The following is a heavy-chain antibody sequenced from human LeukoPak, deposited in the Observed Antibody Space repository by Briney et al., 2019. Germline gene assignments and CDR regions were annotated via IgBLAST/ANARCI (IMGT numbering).Heavy chain of an antibody. Sequence: PSETLSLTCTVSGGSISSSSYYWGWIRQPPGKGLEWIRSIYYSGSTYYNPSLKSRVTISVDTSKNQFSLKLSSVTAADTAVYYCARQGSSSSRTYFDYWGQGTLVTVSS. CDR1: GGSISSSSYY. CDR2: IYYSGST. J-gene: IGHJ4*02. CDR3: ARQGSSSSRTYFDY. V-gene: IGHV4-39*01. D-gene: IGHD6-6*01.